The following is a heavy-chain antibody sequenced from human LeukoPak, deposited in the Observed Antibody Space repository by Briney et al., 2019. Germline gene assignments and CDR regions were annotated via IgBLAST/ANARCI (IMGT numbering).Heavy chain of an antibody. CDR3: ARRNSGSYLGVYY. V-gene: IGHV3-23*01. CDR2: ISGGGGNT. D-gene: IGHD1-26*01. Sequence: GGSLRLSCAASGFTFSSYAMSWVRQAPGKGLEWVSVISGGGGNTYYADSVKGRFTISRDNSKNTLYLQMNSLRAEDTAVYYCARRNSGSYLGVYYWVGGSLVTVS. CDR1: GFTFSSYA. J-gene: IGHJ4*02.